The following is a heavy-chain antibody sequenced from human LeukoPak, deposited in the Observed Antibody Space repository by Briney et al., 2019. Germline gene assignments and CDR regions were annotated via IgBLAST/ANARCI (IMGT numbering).Heavy chain of an antibody. J-gene: IGHJ6*03. CDR3: LRTLRVATSPYMDV. CDR2: VNSDGTGT. V-gene: IGHV3-74*01. CDR1: GFTFSSYW. Sequence: PGGSLSLSCAASGFTFSSYWMHWVRQAPGKGLVWVSRVNSDGTGTTYADSVEGRFTISRDNAKNTVYLQMNSLRAEDTAIYYCLRTLRVATSPYMDVWGKGTTVTVSS. D-gene: IGHD5-12*01.